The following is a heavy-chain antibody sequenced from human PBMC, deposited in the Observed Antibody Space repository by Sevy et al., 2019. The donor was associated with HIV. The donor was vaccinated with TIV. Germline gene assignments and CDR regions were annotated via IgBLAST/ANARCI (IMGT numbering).Heavy chain of an antibody. D-gene: IGHD6-19*01. CDR3: ARDREAVTGTSLDY. J-gene: IGHJ4*02. Sequence: GGSLRLSCAASGFTFSSYWMHWVRQAPGKGLAWVSRINRDGSSTSYADSVKGRFTISRDNAKNTLYLQTNSLRAEDTAVYYCARDREAVTGTSLDYWGQGALVTVSS. CDR1: GFTFSSYW. CDR2: INRDGSST. V-gene: IGHV3-74*01.